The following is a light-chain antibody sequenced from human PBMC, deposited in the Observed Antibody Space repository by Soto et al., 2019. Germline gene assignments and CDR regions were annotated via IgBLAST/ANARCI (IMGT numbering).Light chain of an antibody. Sequence: QSALTQPASVSGSPGQSITISCTGTRRDVGGYNYVSWYQQYPDKSPKLLIYEVTHRPSGVSNRFSGSKSGNTASLTISGLQADDEADYYCCSLTTSHTYVFGSGTKVTDL. CDR3: CSLTTSHTYV. V-gene: IGLV2-14*01. CDR1: RRDVGGYNY. J-gene: IGLJ1*01. CDR2: EVT.